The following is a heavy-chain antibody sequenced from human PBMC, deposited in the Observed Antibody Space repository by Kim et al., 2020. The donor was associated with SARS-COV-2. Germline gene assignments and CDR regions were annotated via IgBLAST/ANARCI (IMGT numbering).Heavy chain of an antibody. CDR3: ARDPSDPIADFDY. CDR2: INQDGSEK. CDR1: GFTFSSYW. V-gene: IGHV3-7*03. D-gene: IGHD3-16*02. Sequence: GGSLRLSCAASGFTFSSYWMSWVRQAPGKGLEWVANINQDGSEKYYVDSVKGRFTISRDNAKNSLYLQMNSLRAEDTAVYYCARDPSDPIADFDYWGQGTMVTVSS. J-gene: IGHJ4*02.